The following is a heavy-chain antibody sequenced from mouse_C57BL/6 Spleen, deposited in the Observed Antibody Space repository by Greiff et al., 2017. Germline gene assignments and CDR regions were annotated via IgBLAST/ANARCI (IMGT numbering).Heavy chain of an antibody. V-gene: IGHV1-80*01. CDR2: IYPGDGDT. CDR1: GYAFSSYW. J-gene: IGHJ1*03. D-gene: IGHD1-1*01. CDR3: ARSDYYGSSYDWYFDV. Sequence: VQLQQSGAELVKPGASVKISCKASGYAFSSYWMNWVKQRPGKGLEWIGQIYPGDGDTNYNGKFKGKATLTAVKSSSTAYMQLSSLTSEDSAVYFCARSDYYGSSYDWYFDVWGTGTTVTVSS.